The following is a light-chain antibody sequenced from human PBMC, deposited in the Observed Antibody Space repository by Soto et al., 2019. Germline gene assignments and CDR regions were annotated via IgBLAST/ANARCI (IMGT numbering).Light chain of an antibody. V-gene: IGKV3-20*01. CDR2: IAS. J-gene: IGKJ1*01. CDR1: QSVNSDY. CDR3: QQYGTSPWT. Sequence: EIVLTQSPGTQSLFPGERATLSSRDTQSVNSDYLAWYQQKPGQAPRLLIYIASRRATGIPDRFSGGGSGTDFTLTINRLEPEDFAVYYWQQYGTSPWTVGQGTMVEIK.